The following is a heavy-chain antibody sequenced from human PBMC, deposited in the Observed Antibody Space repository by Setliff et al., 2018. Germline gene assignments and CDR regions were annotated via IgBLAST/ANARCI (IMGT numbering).Heavy chain of an antibody. CDR3: ARAFTYYNFWSGYGYGMDV. V-gene: IGHV4-61*02. CDR1: GGSISSGSYY. J-gene: IGHJ6*02. CDR2: IFPSGST. Sequence: TSETLSLTCTVSGGSISSGSYYWSWIRQPAGKGLEWIGRIFPSGSTNYNPSLKSRVTISVDTSKNQFPLKLSSVTAADTAVYYCARAFTYYNFWSGYGYGMDVWGQGTTVTVSS. D-gene: IGHD3-3*01.